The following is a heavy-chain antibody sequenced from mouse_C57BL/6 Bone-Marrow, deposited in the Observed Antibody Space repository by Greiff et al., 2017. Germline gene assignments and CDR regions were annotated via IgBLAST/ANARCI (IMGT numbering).Heavy chain of an antibody. D-gene: IGHD4-1*01. CDR3: ARRGLTGTYWFAY. J-gene: IGHJ3*01. CDR1: GYNFTSYW. Sequence: QVQLQQPGAELMRPGSSVKLSCKASGYNFTSYWMHWVKQRPIQGLEWIGNIDPSDSETHYNQKFKDKATLTVDKSSSTAYMQLSSLTSEDSAVYYCARRGLTGTYWFAYWGQGTLVTVSA. V-gene: IGHV1-52*01. CDR2: IDPSDSET.